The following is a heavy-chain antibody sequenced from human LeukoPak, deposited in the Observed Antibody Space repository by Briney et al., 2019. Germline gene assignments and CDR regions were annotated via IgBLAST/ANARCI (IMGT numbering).Heavy chain of an antibody. CDR2: ISYDGTNK. J-gene: IGHJ4*02. CDR3: ARDNNSVTDY. V-gene: IGHV3-30-3*01. D-gene: IGHD4-23*01. Sequence: GGSLRLSCAASGFTFSSYWMHWVRQAPGKGLDWVSVISYDGTNKYYADSVKGRFTVSRDNSKNTLFLQMNSLRAEDTAVYYCARDNNSVTDYWGQGTLVPVSS. CDR1: GFTFSSYW.